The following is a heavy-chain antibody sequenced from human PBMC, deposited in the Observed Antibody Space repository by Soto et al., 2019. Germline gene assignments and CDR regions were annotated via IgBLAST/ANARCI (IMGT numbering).Heavy chain of an antibody. CDR1: GYTFTGYY. CDR2: INPNSGGT. V-gene: IGHV1-2*04. CDR3: ARNSYSSGWYGYTQPSHFDY. Sequence: GASVKVSCKASGYTFTGYYMHWVRQAPGQGLKWMGWINPNSGGTNYAQKFQGWVTMTRDTSISTAYMELSRLRSDDTAVYYCARNSYSSGWYGYTQPSHFDYWGQGTRVTVSS. D-gene: IGHD6-19*01. J-gene: IGHJ4*02.